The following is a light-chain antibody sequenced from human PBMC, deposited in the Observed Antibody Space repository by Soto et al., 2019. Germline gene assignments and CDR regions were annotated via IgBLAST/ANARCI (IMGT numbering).Light chain of an antibody. CDR2: AAS. CDR1: QGISSY. J-gene: IGKJ5*01. V-gene: IGKV1-9*01. CDR3: QQLNIYPIT. Sequence: EIQLTQSPSFLSASVGDRVTITCRASQGISSYLAWYQQKPGKAPKLLIYAASTLQSGVPSRFSGSGSGTEFTLTISSPQPEDFATYYCQQLNIYPITFGQGTRLEI.